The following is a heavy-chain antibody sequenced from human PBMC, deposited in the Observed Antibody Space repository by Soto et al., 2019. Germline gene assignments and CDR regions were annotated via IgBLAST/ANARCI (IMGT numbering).Heavy chain of an antibody. CDR3: ARDQFYCSGGSGGGYNWFDP. V-gene: IGHV3-74*01. D-gene: IGHD2-15*01. CDR2: INSDGSST. Sequence: PGGSLRLSCAASGFTFSSYWMHWVRQAPGKGLVWVSRINSDGSSTSYADSVKGRFTISRDNAKNTLYLQMNSLRAEDTAVYYCARDQFYCSGGSGGGYNWFDPWGQGTLVTVSS. CDR1: GFTFSSYW. J-gene: IGHJ5*02.